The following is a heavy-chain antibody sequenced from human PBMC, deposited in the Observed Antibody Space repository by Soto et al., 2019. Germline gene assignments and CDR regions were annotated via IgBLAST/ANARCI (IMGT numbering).Heavy chain of an antibody. CDR2: IYYSGST. D-gene: IGHD6-6*01. J-gene: IGHJ6*02. V-gene: IGHV4-59*01. CDR3: ARVMGIAARQVDYYYYGMDV. CDR1: GGSISSYY. Sequence: SETLSLTCTVSGGSISSYYWSWIRQPPGEGLEWIGYIYYSGSTNYNPSLKSRVTISVDTSKNQFSLKLSSVTAADTAVYYCARVMGIAARQVDYYYYGMDVWGQGTTVTV.